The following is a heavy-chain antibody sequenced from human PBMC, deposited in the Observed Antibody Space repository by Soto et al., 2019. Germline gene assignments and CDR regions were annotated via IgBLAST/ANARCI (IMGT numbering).Heavy chain of an antibody. D-gene: IGHD1-7*01. Sequence: GASVKVSCKASGYTFSNYYMQWVRQAPGQGLEWMGIINPSGGGTTYSQQFQGRVTLTTDTSTRTVFMELSSLTSEDTAVYYCGRGRTPNYWG. CDR3: GRGRTPNY. CDR1: GYTFSNYY. CDR2: INPSGGGT. V-gene: IGHV1-46*01. J-gene: IGHJ4*01.